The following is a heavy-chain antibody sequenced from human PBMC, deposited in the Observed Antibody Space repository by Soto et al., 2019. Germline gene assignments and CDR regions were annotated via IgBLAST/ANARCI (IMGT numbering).Heavy chain of an antibody. CDR3: ARQFYGSGSRGAFDI. CDR1: GGSISSYY. D-gene: IGHD3-10*01. V-gene: IGHV4-59*08. Sequence: SETLSLTCTVSGGSISSYYWSWIRQPLGKGLEWIGYIYYSGSTNYNPSLKSRVTISVDTSKNQFSLKLSSVTAADTAVYYCARQFYGSGSRGAFDIWGQGTMVTVSS. J-gene: IGHJ3*02. CDR2: IYYSGST.